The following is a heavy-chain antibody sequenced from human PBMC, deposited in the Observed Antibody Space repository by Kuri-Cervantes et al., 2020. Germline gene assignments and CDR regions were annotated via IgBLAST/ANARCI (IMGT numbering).Heavy chain of an antibody. CDR2: IYTSGST. CDR1: GGSISSYY. J-gene: IGHJ6*03. D-gene: IGHD6-19*01. CDR3: ARDEQWLVRDSYMDV. V-gene: IGHV4-4*07. Sequence: SETLSLTCTVSGGSISSYYWSWIRQPAGKGLEWIGRIYTSGSTNYNPSLKSRVTISVDKSKNQFSLKLSSVAAADTAVYYCARDEQWLVRDSYMDVWGKGTTVTVSS.